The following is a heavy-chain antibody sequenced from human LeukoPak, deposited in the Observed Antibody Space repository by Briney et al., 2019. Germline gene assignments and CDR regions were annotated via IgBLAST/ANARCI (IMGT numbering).Heavy chain of an antibody. CDR2: IRGSGGTT. Sequence: PGGSLRLSCVASGFTFSTYAMNWVRQAPGKGLEWVSNIRGSGGTTYYADSVKGRFTISRDNSKNTLYLQMNSLRAEDTAVYYCAKDRFLDYGDNRNAFDIWGQGTMVTVSS. V-gene: IGHV3-23*01. J-gene: IGHJ3*02. CDR3: AKDRFLDYGDNRNAFDI. CDR1: GFTFSTYA. D-gene: IGHD4-23*01.